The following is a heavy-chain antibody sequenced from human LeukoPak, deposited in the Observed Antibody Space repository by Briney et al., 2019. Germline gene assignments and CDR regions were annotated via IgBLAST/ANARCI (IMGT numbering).Heavy chain of an antibody. CDR2: MSSRGDST. J-gene: IGHJ4*02. V-gene: IGHV3-23*01. CDR1: GFRFTKYA. D-gene: IGHD3-16*02. CDR3: AKVSFDGGVIPYFDS. Sequence: GGSLRLSCAASGFRFTKYAMSWVSQAPGKGVVGVSGMSSRGDSTDYADSVKGRFTISRDNSKNTLYLQMDSLRVEDTAVFCAKVSFDGGVIPYFDSWGQGTVVTVSS.